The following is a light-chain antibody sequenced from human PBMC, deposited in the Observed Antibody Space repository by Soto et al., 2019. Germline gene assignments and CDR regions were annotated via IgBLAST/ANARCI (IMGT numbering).Light chain of an antibody. V-gene: IGLV2-14*01. Sequence: QSALTQPASVSGSPGQSITISCTGTSGDVGAYNYVSWYQQHPGKAPKLMIYDVNIRPSGVSNRFSGSKSGNTASLTISGLQAEDEADYYCTSWTTSTTMKFGGGTKLTVL. J-gene: IGLJ2*01. CDR2: DVN. CDR3: TSWTTSTTMK. CDR1: SGDVGAYNY.